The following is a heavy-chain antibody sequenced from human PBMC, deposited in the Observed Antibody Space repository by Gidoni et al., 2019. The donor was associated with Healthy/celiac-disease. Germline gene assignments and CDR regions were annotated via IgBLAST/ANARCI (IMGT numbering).Heavy chain of an antibody. CDR1: GLAFSGYG. CDR2: IWYDGSNK. J-gene: IGHJ4*02. CDR3: ASYDY. Sequence: QVQPLESGGGVIQPGRSLRLSCAASGLAFSGYGMHWFRQAPGKGVEWVAVIWYDGSNKYYADSVKGRFTISRDNSKNTLYLQMNSLRAEDTAVYYCASYDYWGQGTLVTVSS. V-gene: IGHV3-33*01.